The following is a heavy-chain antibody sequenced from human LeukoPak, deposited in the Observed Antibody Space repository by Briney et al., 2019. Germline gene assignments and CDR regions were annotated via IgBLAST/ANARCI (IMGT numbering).Heavy chain of an antibody. CDR1: GFTFSSYP. CDR2: ISYDGSNK. D-gene: IGHD3-9*01. J-gene: IGHJ4*02. V-gene: IGHV3-30*04. Sequence: PGGSLRLSRAASGFTFSSYPMHWVRQAPGKGLGGVAVISYDGSNKYYADSVKGRFTISRDNSKNTLYLQMNSLRAEDTAVYYCARPPYYDILTGQFDYWGQGTLVTVSS. CDR3: ARPPYYDILTGQFDY.